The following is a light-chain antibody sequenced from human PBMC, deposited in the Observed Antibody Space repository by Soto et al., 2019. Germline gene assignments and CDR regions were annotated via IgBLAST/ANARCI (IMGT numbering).Light chain of an antibody. CDR2: LNNDGSH. Sequence: QPVLTQSPSASASLGASVKLTCTLSSGHNNYAITWHQQQPEKGPRYLMKLNNDGSHSKGDGIPDRFSGSSSGAERHLTISSLQSEDEADYYCQTWGTAIHDVVFGGGTKLTVL. CDR3: QTWGTAIHDVV. CDR1: SGHNNYA. J-gene: IGLJ2*01. V-gene: IGLV4-69*01.